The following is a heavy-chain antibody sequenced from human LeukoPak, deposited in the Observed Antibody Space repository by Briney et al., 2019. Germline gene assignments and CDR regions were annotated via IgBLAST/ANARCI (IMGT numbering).Heavy chain of an antibody. CDR2: ISSNGDFT. D-gene: IGHD2-15*01. V-gene: IGHV3-23*01. J-gene: IGHJ4*02. Sequence: GGSLRLSCVASRFTFNTYAVTWVRQAPGKGLEWVSAISSNGDFTYYADSVRGRFTVSRDNSKNTVFLQMNGLRAEDTAVYYCARVKRDCSGGTCYSYDYWGQGTLVTVSS. CDR3: ARVKRDCSGGTCYSYDY. CDR1: RFTFNTYA.